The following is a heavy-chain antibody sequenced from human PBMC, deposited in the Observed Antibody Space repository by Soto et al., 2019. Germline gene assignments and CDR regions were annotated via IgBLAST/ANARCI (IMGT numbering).Heavy chain of an antibody. CDR2: IYYSGRT. CDR3: VGSARCEKPQDY. V-gene: IGHV4-39*02. J-gene: IGHJ4*02. Sequence: SETLSLTCTVSGASISSSSYYWGWIRQPPGKGLEWIGSIYYSGRTHYNPSLESRVTISLDTSKNHFSLKLSSMTAADTAVYYCVGSARCEKPQDYWGQGTLVTVSS. D-gene: IGHD6-19*01. CDR1: GASISSSSYY.